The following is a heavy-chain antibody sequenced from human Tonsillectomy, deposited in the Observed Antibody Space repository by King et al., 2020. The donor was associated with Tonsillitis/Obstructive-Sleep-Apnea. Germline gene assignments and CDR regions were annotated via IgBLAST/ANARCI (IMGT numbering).Heavy chain of an antibody. D-gene: IGHD3-16*01. V-gene: IGHV3-30*04. CDR3: ARGGNDYVWGSYVDY. J-gene: IGHJ4*02. CDR1: GFTFSSYA. CDR2: ISYDGSNK. Sequence: VQLVQSGGGVVQPGRSLRVSCAASGFTFSSYAMHWVRQAPGKGLEWVAVISYDGSNKYYADSVKGRFTISRDNSKNTLYLQMNSLRADDTAVYYCARGGNDYVWGSYVDYWGQGTLVTVSS.